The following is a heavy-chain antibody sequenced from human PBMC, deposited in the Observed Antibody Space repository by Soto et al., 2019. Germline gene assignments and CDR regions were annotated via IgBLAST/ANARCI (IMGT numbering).Heavy chain of an antibody. CDR3: AREMGSWRYFDY. D-gene: IGHD6-13*01. CDR1: GGSISSGDNY. CDR2: IYNSGST. J-gene: IGHJ4*02. V-gene: IGHV4-30-4*01. Sequence: GPGGASETLSLTCTVSGGSISSGDNYWSWIRQPPGKGLEWIGYIYNSGSTYYNPSLKSRVTISVDTSKNQFSLKLSSVTAADTAVYYCAREMGSWRYFDYWGQGTLVTVSS.